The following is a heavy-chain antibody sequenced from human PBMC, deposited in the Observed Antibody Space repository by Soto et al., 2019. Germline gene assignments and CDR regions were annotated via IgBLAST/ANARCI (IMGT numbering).Heavy chain of an antibody. CDR3: AGEANCSGWFYRFDY. Sequence: QVQLVQSGAEVKKPGSSVKVSCKASGDTFSSYAISWVRQAPGQGLEWMGGIIPIFGTANYAQKFQGRVTITADEYTSTADMGLGSLGSEDTAVYYCAGEANCSGWFYRFDYWGQGTLVTVSS. J-gene: IGHJ4*02. V-gene: IGHV1-69*01. D-gene: IGHD6-19*01. CDR2: IIPIFGTA. CDR1: GDTFSSYA.